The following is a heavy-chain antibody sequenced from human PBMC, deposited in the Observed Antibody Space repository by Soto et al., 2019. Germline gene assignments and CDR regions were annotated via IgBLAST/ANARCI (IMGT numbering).Heavy chain of an antibody. D-gene: IGHD6-13*01. Sequence: QVQLVQSGAEVKKPGASVKVSCKASGYTFTNYAFSWVRQAPGQGLEWMGWISAYNGNTNYPQKLQGRVTMTTDTSTSTAYMELRSLRSDDTVVYYCARDLAAAGPFDYWGQGTLVTVSS. CDR3: ARDLAAAGPFDY. CDR1: GYTFTNYA. CDR2: ISAYNGNT. V-gene: IGHV1-18*01. J-gene: IGHJ4*02.